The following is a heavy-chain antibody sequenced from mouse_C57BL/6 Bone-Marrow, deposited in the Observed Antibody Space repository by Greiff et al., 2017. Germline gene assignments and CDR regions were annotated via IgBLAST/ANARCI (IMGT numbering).Heavy chain of an antibody. CDR3: ARSYRFDY. D-gene: IGHD2-10*01. CDR1: GYTFTSYW. V-gene: IGHV1-50*01. Sequence: VQLQQPGAELVKPGASVKLSCKASGYTFTSYWMQWVKQRPGQGLEWIGEIDPSDSYTNYNQKFKGKATLTVDTSSSTAYMQLSSLTSEDSAVYYCARSYRFDYWGQGTTLTVSS. CDR2: IDPSDSYT. J-gene: IGHJ2*01.